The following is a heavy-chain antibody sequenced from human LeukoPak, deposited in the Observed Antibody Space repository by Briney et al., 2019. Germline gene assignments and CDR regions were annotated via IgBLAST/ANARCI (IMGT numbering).Heavy chain of an antibody. CDR3: ARGEYYDFWSGYNAHQPYYYYGMDV. CDR2: TYYRSKWYN. D-gene: IGHD3-3*01. CDR1: GDSVSSSSAA. Sequence: QTLSLTCAISGDSVSSSSAAWNWIRQSPSRGLEWLGRTYYRSKWYNDYAVSVKSRITINPDTSKNQFSLQLNSVTPEDTAVYYCARGEYYDFWSGYNAHQPYYYYGMDVWGQGTTVTVSS. V-gene: IGHV6-1*01. J-gene: IGHJ6*02.